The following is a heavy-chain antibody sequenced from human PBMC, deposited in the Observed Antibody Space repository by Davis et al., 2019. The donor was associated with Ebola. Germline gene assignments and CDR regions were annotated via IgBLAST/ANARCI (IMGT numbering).Heavy chain of an antibody. CDR2: MYYSGTT. CDR1: GDSMSDYY. J-gene: IGHJ4*02. D-gene: IGHD4-11*01. V-gene: IGHV4-59*03. CDR3: ATTPRYSNYGGYFDN. Sequence: SETLSLTCTVSGDSMSDYYCNWIRQPPGRGLEWIGNMYYSGTTNRNPSLMSRVTISGDMSRNQFSLTLNSVTAADTAMYYCATTPRYSNYGGYFDNWGQGNLVTVSS.